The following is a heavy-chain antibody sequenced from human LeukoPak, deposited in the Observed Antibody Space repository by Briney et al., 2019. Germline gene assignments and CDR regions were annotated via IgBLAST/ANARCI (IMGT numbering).Heavy chain of an antibody. CDR1: GFTFSSYA. D-gene: IGHD6-13*01. J-gene: IGHJ5*02. V-gene: IGHV3-30-3*01. CDR2: ISYDGSNK. CDR3: ARGRIAAARGFDP. Sequence: GGSLRLSCAASGFTFSSYAMHWVRQAPGKGLEWVAVISYDGSNKYYADSVKGRFTISRDNSNNTLYLQMNSLRAEDTAVYYCARGRIAAARGFDPWGQGTLVTVSS.